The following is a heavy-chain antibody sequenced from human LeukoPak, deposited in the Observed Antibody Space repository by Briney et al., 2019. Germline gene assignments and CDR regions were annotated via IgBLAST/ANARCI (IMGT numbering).Heavy chain of an antibody. V-gene: IGHV4-30-4*08. D-gene: IGHD6-19*01. CDR3: ARQRAVAYYYYYGMDV. Sequence: SETLSLTCTVSGGSISSGDYYWSWIRQPPGKGLEWIGYIYYGGSTYYNPSLKSRVTISVDTSKNQFSLKLSSVTAADTAVYYCARQRAVAYYYYYGMDVWGQGTTVTVSS. CDR1: GGSISSGDYY. J-gene: IGHJ6*02. CDR2: IYYGGST.